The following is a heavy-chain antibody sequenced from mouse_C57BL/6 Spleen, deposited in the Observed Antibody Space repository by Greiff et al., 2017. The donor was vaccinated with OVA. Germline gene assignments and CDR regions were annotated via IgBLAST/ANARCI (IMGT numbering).Heavy chain of an antibody. V-gene: IGHV1-15*01. J-gene: IGHJ2*01. CDR3: TRYEDLDY. Sequence: VKLMESGAELVRPGASVTLSCKASGYTFTDYEMPWVKQTPVHGLEWIGAIDPETGGTAYNQKFKGKAILTADKSSSTAYMELRSLTSEDSAVYYCTRYEDLDYWGQGTTLTVSS. D-gene: IGHD2-12*01. CDR2: IDPETGGT. CDR1: GYTFTDYE.